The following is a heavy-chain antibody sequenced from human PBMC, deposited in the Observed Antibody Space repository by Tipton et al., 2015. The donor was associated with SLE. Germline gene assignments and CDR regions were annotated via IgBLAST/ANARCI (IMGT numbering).Heavy chain of an antibody. V-gene: IGHV4-34*01. J-gene: IGHJ5*02. D-gene: IGHD2-15*01. CDR2: INHSGST. Sequence: TLSLTCAVYGGSFSGYYWSWIRPPPGKGLEWIGEINHSGSTNYNPSLKSRVTISVDTSKNQFSLKLSSVTAADTAVYYCARVVGSYNWFDPWGQGTLVTVSS. CDR1: GGSFSGYY. CDR3: ARVVGSYNWFDP.